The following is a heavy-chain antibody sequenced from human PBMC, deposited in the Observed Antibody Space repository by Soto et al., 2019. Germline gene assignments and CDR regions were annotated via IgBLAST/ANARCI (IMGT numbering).Heavy chain of an antibody. V-gene: IGHV4-31*03. D-gene: IGHD2-15*01. CDR1: GGSISSGGYY. CDR2: IYYSGST. CDR3: ARGNLREWGYCSGASCYDPPDY. J-gene: IGHJ4*02. Sequence: QVQLQESGPGLVKPSQTLSLTCTVSGGSISSGGYYWSWIRQHPGKGLEWIGYIYYSGSTYYNPSPKSRVTISVDTSKNQFSLKLSSVTAADTAAYYCARGNLREWGYCSGASCYDPPDYWGQGTLVTVSS.